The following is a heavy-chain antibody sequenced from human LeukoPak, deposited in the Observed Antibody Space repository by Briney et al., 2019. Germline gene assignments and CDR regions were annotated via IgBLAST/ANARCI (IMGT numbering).Heavy chain of an antibody. CDR1: GDSISNYY. D-gene: IGHD3-10*01. CDR2: IYTSGST. Sequence: SETLSLTCTVSGDSISNYYWSWIRQPAGKGLEWIGRIYTSGSTNYNPSLKSRVTISVDTSKNQFSLKLSSVTAADTAVYYCASSPSVRGVTGWFDPWGQGTLVTVSS. J-gene: IGHJ5*02. CDR3: ASSPSVRGVTGWFDP. V-gene: IGHV4-4*07.